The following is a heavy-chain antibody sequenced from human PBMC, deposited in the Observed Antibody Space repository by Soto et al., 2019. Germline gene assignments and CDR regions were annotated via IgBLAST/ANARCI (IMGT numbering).Heavy chain of an antibody. D-gene: IGHD2-15*01. J-gene: IGHJ5*02. CDR2: INHSGST. V-gene: IGHV4-34*01. CDR1: GGSFSGYY. Sequence: PSVTLPLTCAVYGGSFSGYYWSWIRQPPGKGLEWIGEINHSGSTNYNPSLKSRVTISVDTSKNQFSLKLSSVTAADTAVYYCARGGFEPYCSSGSCTNWFDPWGQGTLVTVSS. CDR3: ARGGFEPYCSSGSCTNWFDP.